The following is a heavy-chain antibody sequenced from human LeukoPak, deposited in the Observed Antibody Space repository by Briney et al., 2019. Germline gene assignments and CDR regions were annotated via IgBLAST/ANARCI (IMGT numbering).Heavy chain of an antibody. D-gene: IGHD6-13*01. V-gene: IGHV3-23*01. CDR3: AKASSSSYYYGMDV. CDR1: GFTFSSYV. J-gene: IGHJ6*02. CDR2: ISGSGGST. Sequence: PGGSLRLSCAASGFTFSSYVMSWVRQAPGKGLEWVSAISGSGGSTYYADSVKGRFTISRDNSKNTLYLQMNSLRAEDTAVYYCAKASSSSYYYGMDVWGQGTTVTVSS.